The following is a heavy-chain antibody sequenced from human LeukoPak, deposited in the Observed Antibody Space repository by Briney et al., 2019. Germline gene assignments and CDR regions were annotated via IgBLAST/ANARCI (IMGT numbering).Heavy chain of an antibody. V-gene: IGHV3-15*01. J-gene: IGHJ4*02. CDR1: GFTFSNAW. CDR2: IKSKTDGGTT. Sequence: GGSLRLSCAASGFTFSNAWMSWVRQAPGKGLEWGGRIKSKTDGGTTDYAAPVKGRFTISRDDSKNTLYLQMNSLKTEDTAVYYCTTVSMITFGGVIVNRNYWGQGTLATVSS. CDR3: TTVSMITFGGVIVNRNY. D-gene: IGHD3-16*02.